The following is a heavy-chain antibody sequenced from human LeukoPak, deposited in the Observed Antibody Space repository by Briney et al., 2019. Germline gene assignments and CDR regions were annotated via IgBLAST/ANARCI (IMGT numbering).Heavy chain of an antibody. CDR1: GYTLTDLS. V-gene: IGHV1-24*01. CDR2: FDPKDGET. Sequence: GASEKVSCKVSGYTLTDLSMHWVRQAPGKGLEWMGSFDPKDGETIYAQKFQGRVTITADKSTSTAYMELSSLRSEDTAMYYCARVTSGWELRLGAFDIWGQGTMVTVSS. CDR3: ARVTSGWELRLGAFDI. D-gene: IGHD1-26*01. J-gene: IGHJ3*02.